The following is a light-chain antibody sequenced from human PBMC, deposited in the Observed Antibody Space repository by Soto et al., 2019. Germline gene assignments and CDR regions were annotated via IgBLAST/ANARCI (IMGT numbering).Light chain of an antibody. J-gene: IGKJ1*01. V-gene: IGKV1-5*03. CDR2: KAS. CDR3: QQYYDYWT. Sequence: DIQMTQSPSTLSASVGDRVTITCRASQRIISWLAWYQQKPGKAPKLLIYKASTLESGVPSRFSGSGSGTECTLTINSLQPDDFATYYCQQYYDYWTFGQGTKVEIK. CDR1: QRIISW.